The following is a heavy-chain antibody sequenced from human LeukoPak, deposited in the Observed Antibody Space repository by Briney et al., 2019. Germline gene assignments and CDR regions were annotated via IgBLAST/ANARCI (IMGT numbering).Heavy chain of an antibody. Sequence: ASVKVSCKASGYVFTSYGVTWVRQAPGQGLEWMGWMNPNSGNTGYAQKFQGRVTMTRNTSISTAYMELSSLRSEDTAVYYCARGLVLWFGELFDYWGQGTLVTVSS. D-gene: IGHD3-10*01. CDR1: GYVFTSYG. V-gene: IGHV1-8*01. J-gene: IGHJ4*02. CDR2: MNPNSGNT. CDR3: ARGLVLWFGELFDY.